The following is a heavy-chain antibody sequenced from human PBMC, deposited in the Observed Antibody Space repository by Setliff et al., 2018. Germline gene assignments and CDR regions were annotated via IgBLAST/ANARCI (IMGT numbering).Heavy chain of an antibody. V-gene: IGHV5-51*01. CDR1: GYDFFGYW. CDR3: ARLHDSSGYYYVHAFDI. D-gene: IGHD3-22*01. Sequence: GESLKISCQGLGYDFFGYWIAWVRQVPGKGPEWVGLIYPGDSDTRYSPSFQGQVTIAVDRSRVTAYLQWSSLKASDTAMYYCARLHDSSGYYYVHAFDIWGQGTMVTVSS. CDR2: IYPGDSDT. J-gene: IGHJ3*02.